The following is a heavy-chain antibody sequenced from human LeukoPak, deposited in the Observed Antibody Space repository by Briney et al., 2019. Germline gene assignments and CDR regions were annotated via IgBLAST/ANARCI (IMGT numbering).Heavy chain of an antibody. Sequence: SETLSLTCTVSVDSISSSSYSWGWIRQPPGKGLEWIGSIYYSGSTYYNPSLKSRVTISVETSKNQFSMKLSSVTAADTAVYYCGREYYYDSSGAFDIWGQGTMGTVSS. CDR1: VDSISSSSYS. D-gene: IGHD3-22*01. J-gene: IGHJ3*02. CDR2: IYYSGST. V-gene: IGHV4-39*07. CDR3: GREYYYDSSGAFDI.